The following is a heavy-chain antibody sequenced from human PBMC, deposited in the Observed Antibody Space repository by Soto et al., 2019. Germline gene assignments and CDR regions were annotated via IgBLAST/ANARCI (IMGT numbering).Heavy chain of an antibody. V-gene: IGHV1-69*01. Sequence: QVQLVQSGAEVKKPGSSVKVFCKASGGTFSSYAISWVRQAPGQGLEWMGGIIPIFGTANYAQKFQGRVTITADESTSTAYMELSSLRSEDTAVYYCARLGTPYYSSSWGNWFDPWGQGTLVTVSS. J-gene: IGHJ5*02. CDR3: ARLGTPYYSSSWGNWFDP. D-gene: IGHD6-13*01. CDR1: GGTFSSYA. CDR2: IIPIFGTA.